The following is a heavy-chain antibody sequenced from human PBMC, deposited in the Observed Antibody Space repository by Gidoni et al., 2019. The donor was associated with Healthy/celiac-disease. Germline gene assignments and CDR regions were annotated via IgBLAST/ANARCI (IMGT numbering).Heavy chain of an antibody. CDR3: ARDLGLDY. CDR1: GFTVLSNY. J-gene: IGHJ4*02. V-gene: IGHV3-66*01. Sequence: EVQLVASGGGLVQPGGSLRLSRAASGFTVLSNYMSWVRQAPGKGLDWVSVIYSGGSTYYADSVKGRFTISRDNSKNTLYLQMNSLRAEDTAVYYCARDLGLDYWGQGTLVTVSS. CDR2: IYSGGST. D-gene: IGHD3-16*01.